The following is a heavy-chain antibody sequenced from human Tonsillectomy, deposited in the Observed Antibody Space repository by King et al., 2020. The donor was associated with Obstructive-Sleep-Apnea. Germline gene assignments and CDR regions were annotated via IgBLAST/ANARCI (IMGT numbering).Heavy chain of an antibody. CDR1: GFTFSGSA. V-gene: IGHV3-73*01. Sequence: QLVQSGGGLVQPGGSLKLSCAASGFTFSGSAMHWVRQASGKGLEWVGRIRSKANSYATAYAASVKGRFTISRDDSKNTAYLQMNSLKTEDTAVYYCTRQDWGTDYWGQGTLVTVSS. D-gene: IGHD7-27*01. J-gene: IGHJ4*02. CDR3: TRQDWGTDY. CDR2: IRSKANSYAT.